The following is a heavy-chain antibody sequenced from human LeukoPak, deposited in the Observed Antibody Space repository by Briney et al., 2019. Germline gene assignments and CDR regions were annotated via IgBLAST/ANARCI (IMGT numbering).Heavy chain of an antibody. J-gene: IGHJ1*01. CDR2: IYDSGST. CDR3: AGAALTNQYTSGDFHH. D-gene: IGHD3-10*01. V-gene: IGHV4-31*03. Sequence: PSQTLSLTCTVSGGSISRGGYYWSWIRQHPGKGLEWFGYIYDSGSTYYNPSLNSRVNISVDTSKNQFSLKLRSVAAADTAVYFCAGAALTNQYTSGDFHHWGKGTVVTVSS. CDR1: GGSISRGGYY.